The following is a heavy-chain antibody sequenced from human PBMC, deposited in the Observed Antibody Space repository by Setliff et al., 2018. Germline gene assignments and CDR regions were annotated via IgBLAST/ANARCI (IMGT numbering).Heavy chain of an antibody. Sequence: PGGSLRLSCAASGFTFSGYYMSWIRQAPGKGLEWVSYISSSSSYTNYADSVKGRFTISRDNAKNSLYLQMNSLRAEDTAVYYCARDSSHYGLAFDIWGQGTMVTVSS. J-gene: IGHJ3*02. CDR3: ARDSSHYGLAFDI. CDR2: ISSSSSYT. D-gene: IGHD3-10*01. V-gene: IGHV3-11*05. CDR1: GFTFSGYY.